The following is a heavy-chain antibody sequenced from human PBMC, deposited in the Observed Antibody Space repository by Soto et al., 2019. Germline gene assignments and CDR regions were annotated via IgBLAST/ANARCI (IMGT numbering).Heavy chain of an antibody. J-gene: IGHJ2*01. D-gene: IGHD6-19*01. CDR2: ISYDGSNK. Sequence: QVQLVESGGGVVQPGRSLRLSCAASGFTVSSYAMHWVRQAPGKGLEWVAVISYDGSNKYYADSVKGRFTISRDNSKNTLYLQMNSLRAEDTAVYYCARDETYASDSSGWYFRYFDLWGRGTLVTVSS. CDR3: ARDETYASDSSGWYFRYFDL. CDR1: GFTVSSYA. V-gene: IGHV3-30-3*01.